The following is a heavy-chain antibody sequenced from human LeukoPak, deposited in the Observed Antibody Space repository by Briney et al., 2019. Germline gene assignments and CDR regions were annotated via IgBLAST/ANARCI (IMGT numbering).Heavy chain of an antibody. CDR3: ARAGGSYCSGGSCTHGWFDP. D-gene: IGHD2-15*01. J-gene: IGHJ5*02. CDR2: ISSNGGST. V-gene: IGHV3-64*01. CDR1: GFTFSSYA. Sequence: GGSLRLSCAASGFTFSSYAMHWVRQAPGKGLEYVSAISSNGGSTYYANSVKGRFTISRDNSKNTLYLQMNSLRAEDTAVYYCARAGGSYCSGGSCTHGWFDPWGQGTLVTVSS.